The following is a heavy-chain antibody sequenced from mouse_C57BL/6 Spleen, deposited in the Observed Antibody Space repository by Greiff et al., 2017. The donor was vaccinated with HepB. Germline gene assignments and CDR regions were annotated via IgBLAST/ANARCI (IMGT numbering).Heavy chain of an antibody. V-gene: IGHV5-4*03. CDR1: GFTFSSYA. CDR2: ISDGGSYT. Sequence: EVKLVESGGGLVKPGGSLKLSCAASGFTFSSYAMSWVRQTPEKRLEWVATISDGGSYTYYPDNVKGRFTISRDNAKNNLYLQMSHLKSEDTAMYYCARGGGYNKGDYFDYWGQGTTLTVSS. CDR3: ARGGGYNKGDYFDY. D-gene: IGHD2-2*01. J-gene: IGHJ2*01.